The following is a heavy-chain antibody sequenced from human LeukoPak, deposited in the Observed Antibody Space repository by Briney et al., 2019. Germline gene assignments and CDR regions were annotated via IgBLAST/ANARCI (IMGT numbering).Heavy chain of an antibody. J-gene: IGHJ4*02. CDR2: IYTSGST. CDR1: GGSISSGSYY. Sequence: SETLSLTCTVSGGSISSGSYYWSWIRQPAGKGLEWVRRIYTSGSTNYNPSLKSRVTISVDTSKNQFSLKLSSVTAADTAVYYCARGTYCGGDCYFDYWGQGTLVTVSS. CDR3: ARGTYCGGDCYFDY. D-gene: IGHD2-21*02. V-gene: IGHV4-61*02.